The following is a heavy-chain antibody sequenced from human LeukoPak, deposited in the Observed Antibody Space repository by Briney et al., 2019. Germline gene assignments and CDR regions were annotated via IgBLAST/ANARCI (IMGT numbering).Heavy chain of an antibody. D-gene: IGHD1-26*01. J-gene: IGHJ4*02. Sequence: GGSLRLSCAASGFTFSTYWMSWVRQAPGKGVEWLGKINHDGSDKYYVDSVKGLSAISRDNAKNSLYKQMNSLRAEDTAVYYWTRDMYSGSYDRVNYWGQGTLVTVSS. CDR3: TRDMYSGSYDRVNY. CDR2: INHDGSDK. V-gene: IGHV3-7*04. CDR1: GFTFSTYW.